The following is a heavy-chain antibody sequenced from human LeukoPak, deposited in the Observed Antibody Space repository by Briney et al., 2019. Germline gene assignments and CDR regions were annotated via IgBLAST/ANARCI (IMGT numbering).Heavy chain of an antibody. CDR3: ARDSYGLDY. CDR2: ISYDGSNK. Sequence: GGSLRLSCAASGFTFSSYAMHWVRQAPGKGLEWVAVISYDGSNKYYADSVKGRFTISRDNSKNTLYLQMNSLRAEDTAVYYCARDSYGLDYWGQGTLVTVSS. V-gene: IGHV3-30-3*01. D-gene: IGHD5-18*01. CDR1: GFTFSSYA. J-gene: IGHJ4*02.